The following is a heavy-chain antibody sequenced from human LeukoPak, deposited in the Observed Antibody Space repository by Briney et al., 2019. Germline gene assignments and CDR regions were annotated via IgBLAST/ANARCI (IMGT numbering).Heavy chain of an antibody. CDR3: ATPGDSSSSYYFAY. CDR1: GGSISSGGYY. Sequence: SETLSLTCTVSGGSISSGGYYWSWIRQPPGKGLEWIGEINHSGSTNYNPSLKSRVTISVDTSKNQFSLKLSSVTAADTAVYYCATPGDSSSSYYFAYWGQGTLVTVSS. V-gene: IGHV4-39*07. D-gene: IGHD3-22*01. J-gene: IGHJ4*02. CDR2: INHSGST.